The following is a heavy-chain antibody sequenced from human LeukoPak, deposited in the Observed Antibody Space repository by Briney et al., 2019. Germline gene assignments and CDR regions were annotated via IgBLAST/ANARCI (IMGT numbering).Heavy chain of an antibody. CDR1: GGSISSYY. D-gene: IGHD6-13*01. V-gene: IGHV4-4*07. J-gene: IGHJ4*02. CDR2: IYTNGST. Sequence: SETLSLTCTVSGGSISSYYWSWIRQPAGKGLEWIGRIYTNGSTNYNPSLKSRVTMSVDTSKNQFSLKLSSVTAADTAVYYCARGDYSSSWYYFDYWGQGTLVTVSS. CDR3: ARGDYSSSWYYFDY.